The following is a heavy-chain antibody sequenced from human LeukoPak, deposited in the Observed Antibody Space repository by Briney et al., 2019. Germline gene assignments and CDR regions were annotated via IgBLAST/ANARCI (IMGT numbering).Heavy chain of an antibody. D-gene: IGHD4-17*01. Sequence: GGSLRLSCAASGFTFSSYAMSWVRQAPGKGLEWVSAISGSGGSTYCADSVKGRFTISRDNSKNTLYLQMNSLRAEDTAVYYCAKDVGVYGDYRFDYWGQGTLVTVSS. V-gene: IGHV3-23*01. CDR1: GFTFSSYA. CDR3: AKDVGVYGDYRFDY. CDR2: ISGSGGST. J-gene: IGHJ4*02.